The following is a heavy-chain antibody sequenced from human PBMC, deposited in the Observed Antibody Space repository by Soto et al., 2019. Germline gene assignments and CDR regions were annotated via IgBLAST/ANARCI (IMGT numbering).Heavy chain of an antibody. CDR2: IYDSGST. CDR3: ARDKRGRDFWSGGWWFDP. J-gene: IGHJ5*02. Sequence: QVQLQESGPGLVKPSETLSLTCTVSGGSISSYYWSWIRQPPGKGLEWMGYIYDSGSTNYNPSLKSRVTIPVDTSKNQLSLKLRSVTAADTAVYSCARDKRGRDFWSGGWWFDPWGQGPLVTVSS. V-gene: IGHV4-59*01. CDR1: GGSISSYY. D-gene: IGHD3-3*01.